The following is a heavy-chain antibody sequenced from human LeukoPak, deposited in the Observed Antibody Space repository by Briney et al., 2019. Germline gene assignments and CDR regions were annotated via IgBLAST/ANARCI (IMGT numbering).Heavy chain of an antibody. J-gene: IGHJ4*02. CDR1: GGSISSYY. V-gene: IGHV4-59*12. Sequence: SETLSLTCTVSGGSISSYYWSWIRQPPGKGLEWIGYIYYSGSTNYNPSLKSRDTMSVDTSKNQFSLKLSSVTAADTAVYYCASRGRGQLPFDYWGQGTLVTVSS. CDR2: IYYSGST. CDR3: ASRGRGQLPFDY. D-gene: IGHD2-2*01.